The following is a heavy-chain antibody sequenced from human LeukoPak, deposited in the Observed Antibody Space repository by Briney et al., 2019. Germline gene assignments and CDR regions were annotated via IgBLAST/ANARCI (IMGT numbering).Heavy chain of an antibody. V-gene: IGHV1-69*05. D-gene: IGHD3-10*01. CDR3: AYSYYYGSGSQYY. CDR2: IIPIFGTA. CDR1: GGTFSSYA. J-gene: IGHJ4*02. Sequence: SVKVSCKASGGTFSSYAISWVRQAPGQGLEWMGGIIPIFGTANYAQKFQGRVTITTDESTSTAYMELSSLRSEDTAVYYCAYSYYYGSGSQYYWGQGTLVTVSS.